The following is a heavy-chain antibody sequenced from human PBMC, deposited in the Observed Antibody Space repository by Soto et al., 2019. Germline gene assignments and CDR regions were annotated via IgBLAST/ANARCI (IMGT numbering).Heavy chain of an antibody. CDR2: ISGSGGST. J-gene: IGHJ6*03. V-gene: IGHV3-23*01. D-gene: IGHD1-20*01. CDR1: GFTFSSYA. CDR3: AKDSNWYAYYCYYMDV. Sequence: EVQLLESGGGWVQPGGSLRLSCAASGFTFSSYAMSWVRQAPGKGLEWVSAISGSGGSTYYAVSVKGRFTIPRDNSKSTLYLQINSLRAEDTAVYYCAKDSNWYAYYCYYMDVWGKGTTVTVSS.